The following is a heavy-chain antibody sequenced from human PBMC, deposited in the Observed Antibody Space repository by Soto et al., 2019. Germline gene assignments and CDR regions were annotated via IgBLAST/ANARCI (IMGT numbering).Heavy chain of an antibody. CDR1: GGSISSYY. CDR2: IHYSGST. V-gene: IGHV4-59*08. Sequence: PSETLSLTCTVSGGSISSYYWSWIRQPPGKGLEWIGNIHYSGSTNYNPSLKSRVTISVDTSKNQFSLKLSSVTAADTAVYYCARIVFPYCSGGSCYSGYYYGMDVWGQGTTVTVSS. CDR3: ARIVFPYCSGGSCYSGYYYGMDV. D-gene: IGHD2-15*01. J-gene: IGHJ6*02.